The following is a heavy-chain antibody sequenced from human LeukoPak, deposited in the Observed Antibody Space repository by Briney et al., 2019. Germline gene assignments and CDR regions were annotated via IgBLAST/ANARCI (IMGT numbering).Heavy chain of an antibody. D-gene: IGHD2-2*01. CDR3: ARGCSSTSCYGFDY. V-gene: IGHV3-53*01. Sequence: GGSLRLSCAASEFTLSNYAIHWVRQAPGKGLEWVSVIYSGGSTYYADSVKGRFTISRDNSKNTLYLQMNSLRAEDTAVYYCARGCSSTSCYGFDYWGQGTLVTVSS. CDR2: IYSGGST. J-gene: IGHJ4*02. CDR1: EFTLSNYA.